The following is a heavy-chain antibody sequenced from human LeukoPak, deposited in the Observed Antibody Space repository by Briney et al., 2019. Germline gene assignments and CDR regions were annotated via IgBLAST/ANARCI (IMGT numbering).Heavy chain of an antibody. CDR1: GFTFSSYS. CDR2: ISYDGSNK. D-gene: IGHD3-3*01. CDR3: ATDRGWRTSGYYLYYFEY. Sequence: PGGSLRLSCAASGFTFSSYSMNWVRQAPGKGLEWVAVISYDGSNKYYADSVKGRFTISRDNSKNTLYLQMSSLRAEDTAVYYCATDRGWRTSGYYLYYFEYWGQGTLVTYSS. V-gene: IGHV3-30*03. J-gene: IGHJ4*02.